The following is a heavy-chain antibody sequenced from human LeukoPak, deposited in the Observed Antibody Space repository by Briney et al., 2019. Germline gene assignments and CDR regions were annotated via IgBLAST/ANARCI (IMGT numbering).Heavy chain of an antibody. CDR2: IWFDGTHR. CDR1: GFTFFNYD. J-gene: IGHJ3*02. CDR3: ASRYCSGGSCYLGAFDI. V-gene: IGHV3-33*07. D-gene: IGHD2-15*01. Sequence: GGSLRLSCAASGFTFFNYDIYWVRQAPGRGLEWVAVIWFDGTHRSFADAVKGRFTISRDNSKNTLYLQMSSLRAEDMAVYYCASRYCSGGSCYLGAFDIWGQGTMVTVSS.